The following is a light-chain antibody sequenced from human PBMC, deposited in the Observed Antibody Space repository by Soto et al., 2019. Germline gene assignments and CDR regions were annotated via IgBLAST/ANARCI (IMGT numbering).Light chain of an antibody. CDR3: YSYAGTSTWV. CDR2: EGT. CDR1: NNDVGNYKL. V-gene: IGLV2-23*01. Sequence: QSALTQPASVSESPGQSITISCTGTNNDVGNYKLVSWFQHHLGKAPKLIIYEGTKRPSGVSNRFSASQSGNTASLTISGLQAEDEAYYYCYSYAGTSTWVFGGGTKLTVL. J-gene: IGLJ3*02.